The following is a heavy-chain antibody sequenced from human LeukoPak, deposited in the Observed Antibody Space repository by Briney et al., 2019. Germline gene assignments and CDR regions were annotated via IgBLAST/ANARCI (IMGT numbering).Heavy chain of an antibody. CDR2: ISWNSGSI. CDR1: GFTFDDYA. D-gene: IGHD3-16*01. Sequence: GGFLRLSCAASGFTFDDYAMHWVRQAPGKGLEWVSGISWNSGSIGYADSVKGRFTISRDNAKNSLYLQMNSLRAEDTALYYCAKGDSNYDYVWGSYLTLFDYWGQGTLVTVSS. V-gene: IGHV3-9*01. J-gene: IGHJ4*02. CDR3: AKGDSNYDYVWGSYLTLFDY.